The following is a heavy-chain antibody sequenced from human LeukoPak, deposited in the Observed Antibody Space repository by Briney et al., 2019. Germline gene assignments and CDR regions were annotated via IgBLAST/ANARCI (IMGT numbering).Heavy chain of an antibody. CDR1: NDSINTNF. D-gene: IGHD3-22*01. J-gene: IGHJ4*02. Sequence: SETLSLTCTVSNDSINTNFWIWIRQPPGKGLEWIGSIYYSGTTNYSPSLKSRVTISIDTSKDQFSLKLTSVTAADTAIYYCARGAYDSSAYYYYFDCWGQGTLVTVSS. CDR2: IYYSGTT. V-gene: IGHV4-59*01. CDR3: ARGAYDSSAYYYYFDC.